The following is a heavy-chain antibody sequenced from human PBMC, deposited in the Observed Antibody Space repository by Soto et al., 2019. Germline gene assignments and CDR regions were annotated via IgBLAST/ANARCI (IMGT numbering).Heavy chain of an antibody. CDR2: IIPIFGTA. J-gene: IGHJ4*02. CDR1: GDTFNRYA. D-gene: IGHD3-3*01. V-gene: IGHV1-69*12. Sequence: QVQLEQSGAEVKTLGSSVKVSCKASGDTFNRYAISWVRQAPGQGLEWMGGIIPIFGTAKYAPQFQDRVTITADESTSTAYMELTSLKSEDTAVYFCARGARFLEWLSFDHWGQGTLVTVSS. CDR3: ARGARFLEWLSFDH.